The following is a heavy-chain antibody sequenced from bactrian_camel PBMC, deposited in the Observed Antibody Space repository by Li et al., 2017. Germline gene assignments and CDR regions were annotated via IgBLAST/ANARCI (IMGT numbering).Heavy chain of an antibody. D-gene: IGHD3*01. CDR1: GFRFGDYP. CDR2: IDYSGTKT. V-gene: IGHV3-1*01. Sequence: VQLVESGGALVQPGGSLRLSCAASGFRFGDYPMSWVRQAPGKGLEWIAQIDYSGTKTRANTPMKGRFSISRDNAKNTVYLQMNSLKFEDTAVYYCALTHIPCGCMGV.